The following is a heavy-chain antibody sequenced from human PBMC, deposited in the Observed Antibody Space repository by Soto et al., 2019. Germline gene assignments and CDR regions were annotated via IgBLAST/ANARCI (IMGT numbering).Heavy chain of an antibody. Sequence: EVQLVDSGGGLVQPGGSLRLSCAASEFTFRSYWMHWVRQSPGKGLVLVSRISGDGSSTSYADSVKGRFTISRDNAKNTMNLQMDSLRAEDTAVYYCARSLPGTYGAFDLWGQGTMVTVSS. J-gene: IGHJ3*01. D-gene: IGHD1-7*01. V-gene: IGHV3-74*01. CDR1: EFTFRSYW. CDR3: ARSLPGTYGAFDL. CDR2: ISGDGSST.